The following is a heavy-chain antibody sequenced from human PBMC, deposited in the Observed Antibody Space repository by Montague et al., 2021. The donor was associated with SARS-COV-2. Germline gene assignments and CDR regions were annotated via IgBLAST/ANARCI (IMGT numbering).Heavy chain of an antibody. D-gene: IGHD6-19*01. V-gene: IGHV6-1*01. Sequence: CAISGDSVSSNSVAWSGTRQSQSRGLDGLGRKYYRPKWIRDNAXXVRGRLTVNPDASKNEFSLELNYVTPEDTAVYYCVRYSGWFYFDFWGQGTLVTVSS. CDR2: KYYRPKWIR. J-gene: IGHJ4*02. CDR1: GDSVSSNSVA. CDR3: VRYSGWFYFDF.